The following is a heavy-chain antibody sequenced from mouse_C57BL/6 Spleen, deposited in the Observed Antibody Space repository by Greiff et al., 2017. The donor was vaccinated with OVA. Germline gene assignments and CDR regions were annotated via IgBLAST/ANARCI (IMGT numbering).Heavy chain of an antibody. Sequence: VQLQQSGAELAKPGASVKLSCKASGYTFTSYWMHWVKQRPGQGLEWIGYINPSSGYTKYNQKFKDKATLTADESSSTAYMQLSSLTYEDSAVYYCARFDSFDYWGQGTTLTVSS. D-gene: IGHD2-4*01. CDR3: ARFDSFDY. CDR2: INPSSGYT. V-gene: IGHV1-7*01. J-gene: IGHJ2*01. CDR1: GYTFTSYW.